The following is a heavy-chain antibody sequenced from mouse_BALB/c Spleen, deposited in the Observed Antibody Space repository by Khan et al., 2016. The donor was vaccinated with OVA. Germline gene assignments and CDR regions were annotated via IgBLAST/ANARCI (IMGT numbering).Heavy chain of an antibody. D-gene: IGHD1-1*02. CDR1: GYTFTNYG. J-gene: IGHJ1*01. CDR2: INTYTGEP. Sequence: QIQLVQSGPELKKPGETVKISCTASGYTFTNYGMNWVKQAPGKGLKWMGWINTYTGEPTYADDFKGRFAFSLETSASTAYFQINNLKNEDTATDFCASGGYWYFDVWGAGTTVTVSS. CDR3: ASGGYWYFDV. V-gene: IGHV9-3-1*01.